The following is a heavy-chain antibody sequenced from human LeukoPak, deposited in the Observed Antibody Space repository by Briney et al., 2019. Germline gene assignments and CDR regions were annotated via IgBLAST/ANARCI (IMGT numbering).Heavy chain of an antibody. CDR2: IYYSGST. Sequence: PSETLSLTCTVSGGPITSDHWNWIRQPPGKGLEWIGCIYYSGSTYYYPSLKSRVTISVDMSKSQFSLRLTSVTAADTAVYYCARKNDFDIWGQGTLVTVSS. D-gene: IGHD2/OR15-2a*01. CDR3: ARKNDFDI. CDR1: GGPITSDH. V-gene: IGHV4-59*01. J-gene: IGHJ3*02.